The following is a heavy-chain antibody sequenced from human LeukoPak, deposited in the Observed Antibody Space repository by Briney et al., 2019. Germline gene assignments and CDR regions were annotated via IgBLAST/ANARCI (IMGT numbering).Heavy chain of an antibody. CDR1: GFTFSSYG. CDR3: AKVDSGSYAPFFDY. V-gene: IGHV3-30*18. CDR2: ISYDGSNK. D-gene: IGHD3-10*01. Sequence: GGSLRLSCAASGFTFSSYGMHWVRQAPGKGLEWVAVISYDGSNKYYADSVKGRFTISRDNSKNTLYLQMNSLRAEDTAVYYCAKVDSGSYAPFFDYWGQGTLVTVPS. J-gene: IGHJ4*02.